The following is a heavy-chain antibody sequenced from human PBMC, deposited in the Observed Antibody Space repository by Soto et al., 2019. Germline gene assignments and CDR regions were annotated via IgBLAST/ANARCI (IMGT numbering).Heavy chain of an antibody. CDR1: GFTFSSYA. V-gene: IGHV3-23*01. CDR3: AKAFDYKYGGSGGHNDY. CDR2: ISGRGEST. Sequence: EVQLLESGGGLVQPGGSLRLSCAASGFTFSSYAMSWVRQAPGKGLEWVSAISGRGESTYYADSVKGRFTISRDNSKITLYLQVKSLRAEDTAVYYCAKAFDYKYGGSGGHNDYWGQGTLVTVSS. D-gene: IGHD3-9*01. J-gene: IGHJ4*02.